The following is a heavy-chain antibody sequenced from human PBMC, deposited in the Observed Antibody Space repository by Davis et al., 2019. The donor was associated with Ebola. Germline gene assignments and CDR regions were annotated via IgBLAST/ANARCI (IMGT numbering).Heavy chain of an antibody. CDR1: GGSISSSNW. D-gene: IGHD5-18*01. V-gene: IGHV4-4*02. J-gene: IGHJ4*02. CDR2: INHSGST. CDR3: ARGRRYSYGPPRY. Sequence: MPSETLSLTCAVSGGSISSSNWWSCVRQPPGKGLEWIGEINHSGSTNYNPSHKSRVTISVDTSKNQFSLKLSSVTAADTAVYYCARGRRYSYGPPRYWGQGTLVTVSS.